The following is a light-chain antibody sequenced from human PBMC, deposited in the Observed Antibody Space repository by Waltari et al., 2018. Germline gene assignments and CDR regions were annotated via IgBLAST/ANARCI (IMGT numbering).Light chain of an antibody. J-gene: IGKJ4*01. CDR2: DAS. CDR1: QDIKKC. CDR3: QQCENLPLT. Sequence: DIQMTQSPSSLSASLGDRVTITCQASQDIKKCLNWYQQTPGKAPKLLIYDASSLQTGVPSRFSGSGFGTDFTCTISSLQPEDFATYYCQQCENLPLTFGGGTKVGIK. V-gene: IGKV1-33*01.